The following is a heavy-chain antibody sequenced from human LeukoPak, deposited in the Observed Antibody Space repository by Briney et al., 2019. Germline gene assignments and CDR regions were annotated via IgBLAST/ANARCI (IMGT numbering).Heavy chain of an antibody. CDR1: GGAFSSYA. CDR3: ARGSKREDFDY. V-gene: IGHV1-69*05. Sequence: SVKVSCKASGGAFSSYAISWVRQAPGQGLEWMGGIIPIFGTANYAQKIQGRVAITTDESTSTAYMELSSLRSEDTAVYYCARGSKREDFDYWGQGTLVTVSS. D-gene: IGHD1-26*01. J-gene: IGHJ4*02. CDR2: IIPIFGTA.